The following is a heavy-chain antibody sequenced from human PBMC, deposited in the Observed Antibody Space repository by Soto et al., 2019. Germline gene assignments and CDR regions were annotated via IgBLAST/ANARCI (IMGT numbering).Heavy chain of an antibody. D-gene: IGHD3-3*01. J-gene: IGHJ6*02. CDR3: ARDLARITIFGVVPPGGMDV. CDR2: INPNSGGT. CDR1: GYTFTGYY. V-gene: IGHV1-2*04. Sequence: ASVKVSCKASGYTFTGYYMHWVRQAPGQGLEWMGWINPNSGGTNYAQKFQGWVTMTRDTYISTAYMELSRLRSDDTAVYYCARDLARITIFGVVPPGGMDVWGQGTTVTVSS.